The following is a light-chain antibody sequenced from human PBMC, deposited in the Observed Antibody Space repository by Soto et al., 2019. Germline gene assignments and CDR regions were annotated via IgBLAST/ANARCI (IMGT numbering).Light chain of an antibody. CDR1: QSVSGSY. V-gene: IGKV3-20*01. J-gene: IGKJ3*01. CDR2: GAS. CDR3: QQYEISFT. Sequence: EIVLTQSPGTLSLSPGERATLSCRASQSVSGSYLAWYQQKPGQAPRLLIYGASSRATGIPDRFSGSGSGTDFTLTISRLEPEDFAVYYCQQYEISFTFGPGTKVDIK.